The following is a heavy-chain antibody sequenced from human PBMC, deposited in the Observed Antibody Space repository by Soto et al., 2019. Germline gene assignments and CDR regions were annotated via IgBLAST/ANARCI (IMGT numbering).Heavy chain of an antibody. J-gene: IGHJ6*02. CDR2: ISAYNGNT. CDR1: GYTFTSYG. CDR3: ARGKVGDFCSGYQNMYYYYGMDV. D-gene: IGHD3-3*01. Sequence: QVQLVQSGAEVKKPGASVKVSCKASGYTFTSYGISWVRQAPGQGLEWMGWISAYNGNTNYAQKLQGRVTMTTDTSTSTAYMERRSLRSDGTAVYYCARGKVGDFCSGYQNMYYYYGMDVWGQGTTVTVSS. V-gene: IGHV1-18*01.